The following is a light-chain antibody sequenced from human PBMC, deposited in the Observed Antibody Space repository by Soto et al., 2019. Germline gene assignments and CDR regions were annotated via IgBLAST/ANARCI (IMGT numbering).Light chain of an antibody. CDR2: AAS. CDR3: QQSYSTPIT. Sequence: DIQVTQSPPTLSASVGDRVTITCRASQSISSCLNWYKQKQGKAPKXXIYAASSLQSGVPSRFSGTGSGTDFTLTISNLKPGDFETYYCQQSYSTPITFGQGTRLEIK. V-gene: IGKV1-39*01. CDR1: QSISSC. J-gene: IGKJ5*01.